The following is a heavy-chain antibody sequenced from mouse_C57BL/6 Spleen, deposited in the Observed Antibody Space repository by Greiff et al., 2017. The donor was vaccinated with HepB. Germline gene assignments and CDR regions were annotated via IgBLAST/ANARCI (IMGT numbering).Heavy chain of an antibody. CDR3: ARRRIYYDYDFDY. Sequence: EVMLVESVAELVRPGASVKLSCTASGFNIKNTYMHWVKQRPEQGLEWIGRIDPANGNTKYAPKFQGKATITADTSSNTAYLQLSSLTSEDTAIYYCARRRIYYDYDFDYWGQGTTLTVSS. CDR2: IDPANGNT. D-gene: IGHD2-4*01. J-gene: IGHJ2*01. V-gene: IGHV14-3*01. CDR1: GFNIKNTY.